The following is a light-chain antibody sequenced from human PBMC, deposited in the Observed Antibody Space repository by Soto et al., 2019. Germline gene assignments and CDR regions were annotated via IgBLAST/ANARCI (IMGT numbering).Light chain of an antibody. CDR1: TNDIGDYNY. J-gene: IGLJ1*01. CDR3: SSYTSSGTLYV. V-gene: IGLV2-14*01. Sequence: QSALTQPASMSGSPGQSITISCTGTTNDIGDYNYVSWYQQHPGNAPKLIIYEVSKRPSGVSNRFSGSKSGNTASLTISGLQAEDESDYYCSSYTSSGTLYVFGTGTKGTVL. CDR2: EVS.